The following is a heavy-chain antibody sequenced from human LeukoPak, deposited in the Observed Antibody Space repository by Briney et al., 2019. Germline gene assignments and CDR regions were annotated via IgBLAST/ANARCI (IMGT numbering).Heavy chain of an antibody. V-gene: IGHV3-23*01. CDR2: ISDNGGNT. J-gene: IGHJ5*02. Sequence: PGGSLRLSCAASGFTFSIYGMGWVRQAPGKGLEWVSSISDNGGNTYYADSAKGRFTISRDNSKNTLYLQMTSLRAEDTALYYCAKDFRAKYGSGAYGGFAPWGQGTLVTVSS. D-gene: IGHD3-10*01. CDR1: GFTFSIYG. CDR3: AKDFRAKYGSGAYGGFAP.